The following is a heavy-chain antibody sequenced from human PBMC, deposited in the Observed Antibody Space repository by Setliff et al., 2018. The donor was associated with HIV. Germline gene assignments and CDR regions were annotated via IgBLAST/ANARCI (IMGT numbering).Heavy chain of an antibody. CDR3: ARSPRIGVAGEFEY. D-gene: IGHD6-19*01. Sequence: SETLSLTCALYGGSFSDYYWSWIRQPPGMGLEWIGEVNRGRRTNYNSSLKSRVTISIDTSRNQFSLKVNSVTAADTAVYYCARSPRIGVAGEFEYWGQGTLVTVSS. V-gene: IGHV4-34*01. J-gene: IGHJ4*02. CDR2: VNRGRRT. CDR1: GGSFSDYY.